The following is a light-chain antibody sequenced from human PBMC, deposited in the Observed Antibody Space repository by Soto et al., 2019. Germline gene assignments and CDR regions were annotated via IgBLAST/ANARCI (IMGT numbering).Light chain of an antibody. CDR3: QQYGSSSIT. CDR2: GAS. V-gene: IGKV3-20*01. Sequence: EIVLTQSPGTLSLSPGERATLSCRVSQSVSSSYLAWYLQKPGQGPRLLIYGASSRATGIPDRFSGSGSGTDFTLTISRLEPEDFAVYYCQQYGSSSITFGQGTRLEIK. J-gene: IGKJ5*01. CDR1: QSVSSSY.